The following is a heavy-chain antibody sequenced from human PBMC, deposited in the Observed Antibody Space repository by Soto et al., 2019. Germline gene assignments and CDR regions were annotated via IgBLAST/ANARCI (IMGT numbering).Heavy chain of an antibody. CDR3: ARAPRWLQFFDY. CDR1: GGSFSGYY. CDR2: INHSGST. D-gene: IGHD5-12*01. J-gene: IGHJ4*02. V-gene: IGHV4-34*01. Sequence: ASETLSLTCAVYGGSFSGYYWSWIRQPPGKGLEWIGEINHSGSTNYNPSLKSRVTISVDTSKNQFSLKLSSVTAADTAVYYCARAPRWLQFFDYWGQGTLVTVSS.